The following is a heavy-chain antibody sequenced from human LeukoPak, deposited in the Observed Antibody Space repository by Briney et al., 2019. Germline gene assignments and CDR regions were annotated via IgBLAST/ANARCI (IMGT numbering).Heavy chain of an antibody. Sequence: ASVKVSCKASGYTFTSYDINWVRRATGQGLEWMGWMNPNSGNTGYAQKFQGRVTITRNTSISTAYMELSSLRSEDTAVYYCALIPSFQVVPADYWGQGTLVTVSS. CDR2: MNPNSGNT. V-gene: IGHV1-8*03. CDR1: GYTFTSYD. CDR3: ALIPSFQVVPADY. D-gene: IGHD2-2*01. J-gene: IGHJ4*02.